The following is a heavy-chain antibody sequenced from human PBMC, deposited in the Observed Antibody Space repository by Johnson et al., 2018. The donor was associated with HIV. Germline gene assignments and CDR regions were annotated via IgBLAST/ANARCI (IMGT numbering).Heavy chain of an antibody. CDR2: ISYDGSNK. J-gene: IGHJ3*02. V-gene: IGHV3-30-3*01. CDR3: ARDFIAPELGDAFDI. CDR1: EFSLNTYA. Sequence: QVQLVESGGGLEQPGGSLRLSCAASEFSLNTYAMSWVRQAPGKGLEWVAVISYDGSNKYYADSVKGRFTISRDNSKNTLYLQMNSLRAEDTAVYYCARDFIAPELGDAFDIWGQGTMVTVSS. D-gene: IGHD6-25*01.